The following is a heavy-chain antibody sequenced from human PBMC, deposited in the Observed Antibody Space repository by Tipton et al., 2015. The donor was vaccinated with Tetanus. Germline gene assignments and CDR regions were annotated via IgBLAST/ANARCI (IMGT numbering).Heavy chain of an antibody. CDR2: MNPNSGNT. CDR3: ARVGCSGGSCRGASLNWFDP. V-gene: IGHV1-8*02. Sequence: QLVQSGAEVKKPGASVKVSCKASGYTFTSYGISWVRQAPGQGLEWMGWMNPNSGNTGYAQKFQGRVTMTRNTSISTAYMELSSLRSEDTAVYYCARVGCSGGSCRGASLNWFDPWGQGTLVTVSS. J-gene: IGHJ5*02. CDR1: GYTFTSYG. D-gene: IGHD2-15*01.